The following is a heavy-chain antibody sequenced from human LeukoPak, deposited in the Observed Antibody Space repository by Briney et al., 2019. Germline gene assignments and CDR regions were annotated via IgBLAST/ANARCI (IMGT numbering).Heavy chain of an antibody. Sequence: PSETLSLTCTVSGGSISSYYWSWIRQPPGEGLQWIGYIYHSGSTNYNPSLKSRVTISVDTSKNQFSLKLSSVTAADTAVYFCARYRSGFLDYWGQGTLVTVSS. CDR2: IYHSGST. CDR3: ARYRSGFLDY. V-gene: IGHV4-59*01. D-gene: IGHD6-19*01. J-gene: IGHJ4*02. CDR1: GGSISSYY.